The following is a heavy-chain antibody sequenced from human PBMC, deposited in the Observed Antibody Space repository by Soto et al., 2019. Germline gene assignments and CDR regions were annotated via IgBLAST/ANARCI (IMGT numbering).Heavy chain of an antibody. V-gene: IGHV6-1*01. J-gene: IGHJ5*02. CDR1: GDSVSSNSAA. CDR2: TYYRSKWYN. D-gene: IGHD6-13*01. Sequence: KQSQTLSLTCAISGDSVSSNSAAWNWIRQSPSRGLEWLGRTYYRSKWYNDYAVSVKSRITINPDTSKNQFSLQLNSVTPEDTAVYYCARDHGVAIAAAGNWFDPWGQGTLVTVSS. CDR3: ARDHGVAIAAAGNWFDP.